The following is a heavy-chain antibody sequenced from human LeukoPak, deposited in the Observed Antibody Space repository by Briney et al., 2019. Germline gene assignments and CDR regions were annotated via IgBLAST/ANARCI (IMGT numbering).Heavy chain of an antibody. CDR3: ARGAVGYDGVNGLFDY. D-gene: IGHD5-12*01. V-gene: IGHV1-46*01. J-gene: IGHJ4*02. CDR2: INPSGGST. CDR1: GYTFTSYY. Sequence: ASVKVSCKASGYTFTSYYMHWVRQAPGQGLEWLGIINPSGGSTSNAQTFQDRVTMTTDISTSTIYLELSSLRAEDTTAYYCARGAVGYDGVNGLFDYWGQGTLVTVSS.